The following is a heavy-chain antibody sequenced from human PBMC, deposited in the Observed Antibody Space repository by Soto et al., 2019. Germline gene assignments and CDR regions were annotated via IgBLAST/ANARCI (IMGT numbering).Heavy chain of an antibody. V-gene: IGHV3-21*01. CDR2: ISSSSSYI. CDR3: ARGMDGVVVVPAAIHYYYYGMDV. CDR1: GFTFSSYS. J-gene: IGHJ6*02. D-gene: IGHD2-2*01. Sequence: EVQLVESGGGLVKPGGSLRLSCAASGFTFSSYSMNWVRQAPGKGLEWVSSISSSSSYIYYADSVKGRFTISRDNAKNSLYLQMNSLRAEDTAVYYCARGMDGVVVVPAAIHYYYYGMDVWGQGTTVTVSS.